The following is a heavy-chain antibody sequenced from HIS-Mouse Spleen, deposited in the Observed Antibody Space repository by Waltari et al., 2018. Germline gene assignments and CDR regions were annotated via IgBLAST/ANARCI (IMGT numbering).Heavy chain of an antibody. Sequence: EVQLVESGGGLVKPGGSLRLSCAASGFTFSSYSMNWVRQAPGKGLGWVSSISRSSSYIYYADSGKGRFTIARDNAKNSLYLQMNSLRAEDTAVYYCARDPSGYDNHWGQGTLVTVSS. CDR1: GFTFSSYS. CDR2: ISRSSSYI. D-gene: IGHD5-12*01. J-gene: IGHJ5*02. V-gene: IGHV3-21*01. CDR3: ARDPSGYDNH.